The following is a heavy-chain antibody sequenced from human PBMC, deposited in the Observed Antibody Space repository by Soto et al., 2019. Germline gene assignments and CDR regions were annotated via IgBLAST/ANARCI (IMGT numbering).Heavy chain of an antibody. Sequence: QVQLVQSGAEVKKPGSSVKVSCKASGGTFSSYAISWVRQAPGQGLEWMGGIIPIFGTANYAQKFQGRVTITADESTSTAYMKLSSLRSEDTAVYYCAALNRITIFGVVTENWFDPWGQGTLVTVSS. V-gene: IGHV1-69*12. CDR1: GGTFSSYA. CDR3: AALNRITIFGVVTENWFDP. CDR2: IIPIFGTA. J-gene: IGHJ5*02. D-gene: IGHD3-3*01.